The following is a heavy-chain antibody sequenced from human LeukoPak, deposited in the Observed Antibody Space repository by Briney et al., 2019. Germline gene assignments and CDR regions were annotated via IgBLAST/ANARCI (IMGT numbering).Heavy chain of an antibody. Sequence: SETLSLTCTVSGGSISSYYWSWIRQPPGKGLEWIRYIYYSGSTNYNPSLKSRVTISVDTSKNQFSLKRSSVTAADTAMYYCARHASGSGWQPEYFQHWGQGTLVTVSS. D-gene: IGHD6-19*01. J-gene: IGHJ1*01. CDR3: ARHASGSGWQPEYFQH. CDR2: IYYSGST. V-gene: IGHV4-59*08. CDR1: GGSISSYY.